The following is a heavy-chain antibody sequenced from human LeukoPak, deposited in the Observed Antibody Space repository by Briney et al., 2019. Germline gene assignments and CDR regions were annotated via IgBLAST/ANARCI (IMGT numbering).Heavy chain of an antibody. V-gene: IGHV4-59*01. Sequence: SETLSLTCTVSGGSISSYYWSWIRRPPGKGLEWIGYIYYSGSTNYNPSLKSRVTISVDTSKNQFSLKLSSVTAAETAVYYCAREGRYRYGYNEYHSYMDIWGKGTTVTVSS. D-gene: IGHD5-24*01. CDR2: IYYSGST. J-gene: IGHJ6*03. CDR1: GGSISSYY. CDR3: AREGRYRYGYNEYHSYMDI.